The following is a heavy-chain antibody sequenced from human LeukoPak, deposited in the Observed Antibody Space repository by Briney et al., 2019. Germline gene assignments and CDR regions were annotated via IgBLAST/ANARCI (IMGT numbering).Heavy chain of an antibody. CDR1: GYTFTSYY. CDR3: ARDRVGVVVPAAMPID. J-gene: IGHJ4*02. D-gene: IGHD2-2*01. V-gene: IGHV1-46*01. Sequence: ASVTVSCKASGYTFTSYYMHWVRQAPGKGLEWMEMINPSGGSTSYAQKFQGRVTMTRDTSTSTVYMELSSLRSEDTAVYYCARDRVGVVVPAAMPIDWGQGTLVTVSS. CDR2: INPSGGST.